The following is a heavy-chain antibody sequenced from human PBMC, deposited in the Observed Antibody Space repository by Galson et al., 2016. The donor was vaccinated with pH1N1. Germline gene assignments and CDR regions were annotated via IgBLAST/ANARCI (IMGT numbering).Heavy chain of an antibody. CDR1: GYTLTRYY. V-gene: IGHV1-46*01. J-gene: IGHJ4*02. CDR3: TRDLGRLRDY. Sequence: SVKVSCKASGYTLTRYYLHWVRQAPGQGLEWMGVLDPTGGGTTYAQKFHSRLTMTRDTSTSTFSMELSSLKSEDTAVYYCTRDLGRLRDYWGQGTLVTVSS. D-gene: IGHD1-26*01. CDR2: LDPTGGGT.